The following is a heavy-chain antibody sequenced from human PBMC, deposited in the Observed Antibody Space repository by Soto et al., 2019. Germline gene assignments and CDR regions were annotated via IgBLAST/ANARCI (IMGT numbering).Heavy chain of an antibody. Sequence: SETLSLTCAVSCDSISSDNWWNWVRQPPGRGLEWIGEIYHSGSTNYNPSLKSRVTISVDKSKNQFSLKLTSVTAADTAVYYCAGIGTTVTPFVYWGQGTLVTVSS. CDR3: AGIGTTVTPFVY. CDR2: IYHSGST. V-gene: IGHV4-4*02. J-gene: IGHJ4*02. CDR1: CDSISSDNW. D-gene: IGHD4-17*01.